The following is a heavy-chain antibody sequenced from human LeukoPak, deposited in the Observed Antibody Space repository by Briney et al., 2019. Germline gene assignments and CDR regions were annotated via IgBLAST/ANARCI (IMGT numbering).Heavy chain of an antibody. CDR2: ISSSGSAI. Sequence: GRSLRLSCAASGFTFSSYAMNWVRQAPGKGLEWVSYISSSGSAIYYADSVKGRFTIPRDNAKNSLYLQMNGLRPEDTAVYYCARDGRDCGGGSCYGQYYYGMDVWGQGTTVTVSS. J-gene: IGHJ6*02. D-gene: IGHD2-15*01. CDR1: GFTFSSYA. V-gene: IGHV3-48*03. CDR3: ARDGRDCGGGSCYGQYYYGMDV.